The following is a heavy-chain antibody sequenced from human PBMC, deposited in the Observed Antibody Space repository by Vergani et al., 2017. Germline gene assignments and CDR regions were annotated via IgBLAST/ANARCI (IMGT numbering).Heavy chain of an antibody. Sequence: QVQLQESGPGLVKPSETLSLTCRVSGGPISSYYWSWIRQPPGKGLEWIGYIYYSGNTHYNPSLKSRVTRSVDRSKNQFSLKLSSVTAADTAVYYCARYTVTGGAFDSWGQGTMVTVSS. J-gene: IGHJ3*02. CDR2: IYYSGNT. CDR1: GGPISSYY. CDR3: ARYTVTGGAFDS. D-gene: IGHD4-11*01. V-gene: IGHV4-59*01.